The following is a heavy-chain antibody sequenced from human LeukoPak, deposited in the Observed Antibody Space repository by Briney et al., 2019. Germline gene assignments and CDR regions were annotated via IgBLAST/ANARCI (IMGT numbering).Heavy chain of an antibody. J-gene: IGHJ4*02. CDR1: GFTFSSYG. CDR3: AKDGEWELPDY. V-gene: IGHV3-30*02. CDR2: IRYDGGNK. Sequence: GGSLRLSCAASGFTFSSYGMHWVRQAPGKGLEWVAFIRYDGGNKYYADSVKGRFTISRDNSKNTLYLQMNSLRAEDTAAYYCAKDGEWELPDYWGQGTLVTVSS. D-gene: IGHD1-26*01.